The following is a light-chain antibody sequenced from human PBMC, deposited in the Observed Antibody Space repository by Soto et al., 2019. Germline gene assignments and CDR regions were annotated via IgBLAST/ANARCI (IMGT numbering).Light chain of an antibody. CDR3: QQYNNWPWT. Sequence: DIVMTQSPATLSVSPGERATLSCRASQSVGTNLAWYQQKPGQAPRLLIYGASTRATGIPARFSGSGSGTEFTLAISSLQSADFAVYYCQQYNNWPWTFGQGTKVEI. CDR2: GAS. V-gene: IGKV3-15*01. CDR1: QSVGTN. J-gene: IGKJ1*01.